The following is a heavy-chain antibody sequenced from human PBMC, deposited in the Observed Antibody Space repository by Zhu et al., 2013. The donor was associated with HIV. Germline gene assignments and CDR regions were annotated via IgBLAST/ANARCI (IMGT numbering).Heavy chain of an antibody. CDR2: IKANSGGT. Sequence: VQLVQSGAEVKKPGASVKVSCKASGYIFSDYYIHWVRQAPGQGLEWMGWIKANSGGTNYAQKFQGRVNMTRDPSISTGYMQLNRLRSDDTAVYYCARGGGHSYGHFYYMDVWGKGTTVTVSS. J-gene: IGHJ6*03. CDR1: GYIFSDYY. D-gene: IGHD5-18*01. V-gene: IGHV1-2*02. CDR3: ARGGGHSYGHFYYMDV.